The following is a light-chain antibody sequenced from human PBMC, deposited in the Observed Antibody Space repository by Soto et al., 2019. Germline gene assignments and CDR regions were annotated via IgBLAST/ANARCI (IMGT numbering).Light chain of an antibody. V-gene: IGKV3-20*01. J-gene: IGKJ2*01. CDR3: QQFGSSSPHT. CDR2: GAS. CDR1: QVIGSRY. Sequence: EIVMTQSPGTLSLSPGERATISCRASQVIGSRYLAWYHQKSGQAPRLLIYGASSRATGIPDRFSGSGSGTDFTLTISRLEPEDFGVYYFQQFGSSSPHTFGEGTKLEIK.